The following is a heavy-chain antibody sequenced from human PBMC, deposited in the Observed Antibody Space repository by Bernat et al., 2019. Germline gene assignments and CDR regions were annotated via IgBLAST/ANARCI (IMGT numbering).Heavy chain of an antibody. CDR1: GFTFSSYA. CDR2: ISYDGSNK. J-gene: IGHJ4*02. CDR3: ASVLVADSDY. V-gene: IGHV3-30-3*01. D-gene: IGHD5-12*01. Sequence: QVQLVESGGGVVQPGRSLRLSCAASGFTFSSYAMHWVRQAPGKGLEWVAVISYDGSNKYYADSVKGRFTISRDNSKNTPYLQMNSLRAEDTAVYYCASVLVADSDYWGQGTLVTVSS.